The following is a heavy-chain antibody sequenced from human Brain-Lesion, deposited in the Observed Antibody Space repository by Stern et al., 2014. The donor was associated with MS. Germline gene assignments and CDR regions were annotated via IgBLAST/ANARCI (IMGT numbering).Heavy chain of an antibody. CDR3: AGEEDIRYCSGGSCTGNWFDP. CDR1: GGSVSSTSSA. D-gene: IGHD2-15*01. V-gene: IGHV4-39*01. CDR2: IYYTGTT. Sequence: QLVESGPGLVKPSETLSLTCTVAGGSVSSTSSAWAWIRQPPGKGLGWIGTIYYTGTTYSRPSLQSRPPLSLDTSKIQFSLQLRSVTAADTAVYYCAGEEDIRYCSGGSCTGNWFDPWGQGTLVTVSS. J-gene: IGHJ5*02.